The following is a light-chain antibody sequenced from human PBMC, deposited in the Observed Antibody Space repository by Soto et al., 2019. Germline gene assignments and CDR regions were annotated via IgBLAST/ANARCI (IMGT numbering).Light chain of an antibody. J-gene: IGLJ1*01. Sequence: SYELTQPLSVSVALGQTARVTCGGNNIGRKNVHWYQQKPGQAPVLVIFRDNNRPSGIPERFYGSNSGDTATLIISRAQDGDEADYYCQVGDSSTVVFGTGTKVTVL. V-gene: IGLV3-9*01. CDR2: RDN. CDR1: NIGRKN. CDR3: QVGDSSTVV.